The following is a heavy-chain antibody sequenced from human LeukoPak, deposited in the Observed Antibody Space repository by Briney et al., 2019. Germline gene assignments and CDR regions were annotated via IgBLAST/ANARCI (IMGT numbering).Heavy chain of an antibody. D-gene: IGHD3-16*01. CDR3: ASFGIEDY. CDR1: GGTFSSYA. J-gene: IGHJ4*02. CDR2: IIPIFGTA. V-gene: IGHV1-69*05. Sequence: EASVKVSCKASGGTFSSYAISWVRQAPGQGLEWMGGIIPIFGTANYAQKFQGRVTITTDESTSTAYMELSSLRSEDTAVHYCASFGIEDYWGQGTLVTVSS.